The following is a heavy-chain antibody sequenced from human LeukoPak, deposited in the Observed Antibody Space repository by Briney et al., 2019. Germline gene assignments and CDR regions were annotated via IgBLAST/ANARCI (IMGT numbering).Heavy chain of an antibody. D-gene: IGHD3-22*01. J-gene: IGHJ3*02. CDR1: GGSISSGSYY. CDR2: IYTSGST. CDR3: ARAWVIYYEFSSYAFDI. Sequence: PSETLSLTCTVSGGSISSGSYYWSWIRQPAGKGLEWIGRIYTSGSTNYNPSLKSRVTISVDTSKNQFSLKLSSVTAADTAVYYCARAWVIYYEFSSYAFDIWGQGTMVTVSS. V-gene: IGHV4-61*02.